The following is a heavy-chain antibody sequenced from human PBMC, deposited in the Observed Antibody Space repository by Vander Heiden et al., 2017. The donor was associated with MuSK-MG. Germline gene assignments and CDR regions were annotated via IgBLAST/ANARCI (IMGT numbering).Heavy chain of an antibody. J-gene: IGHJ4*02. CDR1: GHIFTENH. CDR3: AREGVIVVPTAIRPGVYFFDT. CDR2: INPKTGDT. D-gene: IGHD2-2*01. V-gene: IGHV1-2*02. Sequence: QVQLVQSGAEVKKPGASVRVSCKASGHIFTENHLNWVRQAPGQGPEWMGWINPKTGDTNYAQKFQGRVSLTRDTSITTVYLELSGLTSDDAAMYYCAREGVIVVPTAIRPGVYFFDTWGQGTQVTVSS.